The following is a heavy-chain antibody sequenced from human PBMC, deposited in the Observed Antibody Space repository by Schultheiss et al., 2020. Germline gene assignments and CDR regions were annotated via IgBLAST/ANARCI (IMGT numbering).Heavy chain of an antibody. CDR2: IGTAGDT. CDR3: ARGLVNYYYYYMDV. Sequence: GGSLRLSCAASGFTFSSYSMNWVRQAPGKGLEWVSAIGTAGDTYYPGSVKGRFTISRENAKNSLYLQMNSLRAGDTAVYYCARGLVNYYYYYMDVWGKGTTVTVSS. J-gene: IGHJ6*03. CDR1: GFTFSSYS. D-gene: IGHD2-21*01. V-gene: IGHV3-13*01.